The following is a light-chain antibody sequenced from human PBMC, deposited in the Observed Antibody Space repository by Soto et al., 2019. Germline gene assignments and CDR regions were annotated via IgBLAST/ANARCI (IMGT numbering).Light chain of an antibody. CDR2: GDS. CDR3: QSYDSSLSGWL. V-gene: IGLV1-40*01. Sequence: QSVLTQPPSMSGAPGQRVTISCTGSSSKIGAGYNVHWYQQVPGTAPKLLIYGDSNRPSGVPDRFSGSKSGTSASLAITGLQAEDEADYYCQSYDSSLSGWLFGGGTKVTVL. J-gene: IGLJ3*02. CDR1: SSKIGAGYN.